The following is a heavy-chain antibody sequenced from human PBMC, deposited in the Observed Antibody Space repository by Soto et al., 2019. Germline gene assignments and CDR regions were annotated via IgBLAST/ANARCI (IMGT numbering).Heavy chain of an antibody. J-gene: IGHJ5*02. CDR1: GYTFTSYD. V-gene: IGHV1-8*01. CDR2: MNPNSGNT. CDR3: ARGNIYSRHNWFDP. D-gene: IGHD6-13*01. Sequence: QVQLVQSGAEVKKPGASVKVSCKASGYTFTSYDINWVRQATGQGLEWMGWMNPNSGNTGYAQKFQGRVTMTRNTSISTAYMELSSLRSEDMAVYYCARGNIYSRHNWFDPWGQGTLVTVSS.